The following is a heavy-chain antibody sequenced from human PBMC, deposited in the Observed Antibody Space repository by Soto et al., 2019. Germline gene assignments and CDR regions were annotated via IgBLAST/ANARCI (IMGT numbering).Heavy chain of an antibody. D-gene: IGHD6-19*01. CDR1: GGSICSYY. CDR2: IYYSGST. Sequence: SETLSITCTVSGGSICSYYWSGIRQPPGKGLEWIGYIYYSGSTNYNPSLKSRVTISVDTSKNQFSLKLSSVTAADTAVYYCARDSSAGAYYFDYWGQGTLVTVSS. J-gene: IGHJ4*02. CDR3: ARDSSAGAYYFDY. V-gene: IGHV4-59*01.